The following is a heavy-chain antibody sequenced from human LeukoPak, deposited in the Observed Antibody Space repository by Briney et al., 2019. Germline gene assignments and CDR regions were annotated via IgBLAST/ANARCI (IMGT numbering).Heavy chain of an antibody. CDR3: AKDTYYGSGSYPTGD. D-gene: IGHD3-10*01. CDR1: GFTFSNYY. V-gene: IGHV3-30*18. CDR2: ISDDGNRK. Sequence: GGSLRLSCAASGFTFSNYYVHWGRQAPGKGLEWVAVISDDGNRKYYADSVKGRFTISRDNSKNTLYLQMNSLRAEDTAVYYCAKDTYYGSGSYPTGDWGQGTLVTVSS. J-gene: IGHJ4*02.